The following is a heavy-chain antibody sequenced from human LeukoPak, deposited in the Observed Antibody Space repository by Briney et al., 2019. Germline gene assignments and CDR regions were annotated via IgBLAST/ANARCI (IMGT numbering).Heavy chain of an antibody. Sequence: GGSLRLSCAASGFTFSSYETNWVRQAPGKGLEWVSYISSSGSTIYYADSVKGRFTISRDNAKNSLYLQMNSLRAEDTAVYYCARDKRFLEWLIGNYYGMDVWGQGTTVTVSS. J-gene: IGHJ6*02. CDR1: GFTFSSYE. CDR3: ARDKRFLEWLIGNYYGMDV. CDR2: ISSSGSTI. D-gene: IGHD3-3*01. V-gene: IGHV3-48*03.